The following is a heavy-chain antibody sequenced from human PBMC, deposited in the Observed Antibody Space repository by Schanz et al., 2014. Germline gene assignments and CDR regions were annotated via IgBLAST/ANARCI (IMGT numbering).Heavy chain of an antibody. Sequence: QVQLVESGGGVVQPGRSLRLSCAASGFTFSSYGMHWVRQAPGKGLEWVAVIWYDGNNKFYADSVKGRFIISRDNSKNTLDLQMNSLKTEDTAVYFCARAAYSHGLDVWGRGTTVTVSS. CDR2: IWYDGNNK. CDR1: GFTFSSYG. V-gene: IGHV3-33*01. CDR3: ARAAYSHGLDV. D-gene: IGHD3-16*01. J-gene: IGHJ6*02.